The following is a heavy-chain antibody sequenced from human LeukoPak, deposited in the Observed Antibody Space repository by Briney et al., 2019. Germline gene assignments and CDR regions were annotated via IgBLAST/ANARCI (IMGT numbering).Heavy chain of an antibody. CDR1: GSSVNSVQY. CDR2: VHQTGSP. J-gene: IGHJ3*02. CDR3: AMLRLGELSFLSNAYDI. V-gene: IGHV4-38-2*01. Sequence: PSETLSLTCDVSGSSVNSVQYWGWMRHSPGAGLEWIGSVHQTGSPYYNPSLGSRVSLSIDSTKNSFSLRLTSVTAADTAVYYCAMLRLGELSFLSNAYDIWGQGTMVIVSS. D-gene: IGHD3-16*02.